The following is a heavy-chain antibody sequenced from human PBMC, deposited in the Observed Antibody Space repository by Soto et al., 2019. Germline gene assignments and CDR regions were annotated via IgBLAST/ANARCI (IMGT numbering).Heavy chain of an antibody. Sequence: QVQLVQSGAEVKKPGSSVKVSCKASGGTFSSYAISWVRQAPGQGLEWMGGIIPIFGTANYAQKFQGRVTSTADKSTSTAYMELSSLRSEDTAVYYCACWAPNIVVVPAAIDYYYGMDVWGQGTTVTVSS. CDR1: GGTFSSYA. CDR2: IIPIFGTA. CDR3: ACWAPNIVVVPAAIDYYYGMDV. V-gene: IGHV1-69*06. D-gene: IGHD2-2*02. J-gene: IGHJ6*02.